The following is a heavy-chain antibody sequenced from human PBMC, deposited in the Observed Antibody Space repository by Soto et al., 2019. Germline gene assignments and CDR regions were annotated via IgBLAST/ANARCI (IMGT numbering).Heavy chain of an antibody. D-gene: IGHD2-2*01. CDR1: GGTFSSYA. CDR2: IIPIAGTA. V-gene: IGHV1-69*01. Sequence: QVQLVQSGAEVKKPGSSVKVSCKASGGTFSSYAISWVRQAPGQGLERMGGIIPIAGTANYAQKFQGRVTITADESTSTVYMELSSLRSEDTAGYFCARSQGSSTSLEIYYYSYYGMEGWGQGTTVTVSS. J-gene: IGHJ6*02. CDR3: ARSQGSSTSLEIYYYSYYGMEG.